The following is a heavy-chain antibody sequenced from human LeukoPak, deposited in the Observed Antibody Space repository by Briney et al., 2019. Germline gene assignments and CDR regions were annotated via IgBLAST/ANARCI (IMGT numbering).Heavy chain of an antibody. CDR1: GYTFTCYY. CDR3: ARTTFGGADY. Sequence: ASVKDSCKSSGYTFTCYYMHWVRQAPGRGLEGMGWYYSNSGGTNHAQSLRGRVTMNRETSISTAYMEQSRLRSDDTAVYYCARTTFGGADYWGQGTLVTVSS. D-gene: IGHD3-16*01. CDR2: YYSNSGGT. J-gene: IGHJ4*02. V-gene: IGHV1-2*02.